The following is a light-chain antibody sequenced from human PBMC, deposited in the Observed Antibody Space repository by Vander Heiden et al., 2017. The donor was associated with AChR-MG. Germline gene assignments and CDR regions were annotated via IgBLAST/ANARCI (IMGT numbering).Light chain of an antibody. V-gene: IGLV9-49*01. Sequence: QPVLTQPPSASASLGASVTLTCTLSSGHRDYTVDWYQQRPGKAPRFVMRVGSGGIVGSKGDGIPDRFSVMGLGLNRYLTIKNIQEEDESDYHCGADHASGSNFAHVVFGGGTKLTVL. CDR1: SGHRDYT. CDR2: VGSGGIVG. CDR3: GADHASGSNFAHVV. J-gene: IGLJ2*01.